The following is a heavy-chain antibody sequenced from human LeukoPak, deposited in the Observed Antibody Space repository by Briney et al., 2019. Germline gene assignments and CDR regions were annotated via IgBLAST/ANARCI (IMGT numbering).Heavy chain of an antibody. D-gene: IGHD2-2*02. V-gene: IGHV7-4-1*02. CDR2: INTNTGNP. Sequence: ASVKVSCKASGYTFTSYAMNWVRQAPGQGLEWMGWINTNTGNPTYAQGFTGRFVFSLDTSVSTAYLQISSLKAEDTAVYYCARENTLRQYCSSTSCHIWFDPWGQGTLVTVSS. J-gene: IGHJ5*02. CDR1: GYTFTSYA. CDR3: ARENTLRQYCSSTSCHIWFDP.